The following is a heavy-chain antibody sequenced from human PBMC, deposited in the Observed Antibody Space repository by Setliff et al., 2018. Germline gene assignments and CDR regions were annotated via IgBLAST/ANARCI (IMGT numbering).Heavy chain of an antibody. CDR1: GFTFSNAW. CDR2: IKSKTDGGTT. CDR3: AADFPGGASPFDY. V-gene: IGHV3-15*01. Sequence: SLRLSCAASGFTFSNAWMSWVRQAPGKGLEWVGRIKSKTDGGTTDYAAPVEGRFTISRDDSKNTLYLQMNSLKSEDTAVYYCAADFPGGASPFDYLGQGTMVTVSS. J-gene: IGHJ4*02. D-gene: IGHD2-8*02.